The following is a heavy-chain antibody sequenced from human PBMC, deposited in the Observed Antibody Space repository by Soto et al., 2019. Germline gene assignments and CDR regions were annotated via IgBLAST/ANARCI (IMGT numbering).Heavy chain of an antibody. CDR1: GFTFSSYG. D-gene: IGHD2-15*01. Sequence: GGSLRLSCAASGFTFSSYGMHWVRQAPGKGLEWVAVIWYDGSNKYYADSVKGRFTISRDNAKNSLYLQMNSLRAEDTAVYYCAREGSDAFDIWGQGTMVTVSS. CDR2: IWYDGSNK. CDR3: AREGSDAFDI. V-gene: IGHV3-33*01. J-gene: IGHJ3*02.